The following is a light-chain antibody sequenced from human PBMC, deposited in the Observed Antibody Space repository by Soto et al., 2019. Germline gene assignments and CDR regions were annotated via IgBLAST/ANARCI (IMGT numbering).Light chain of an antibody. J-gene: IGLJ2*01. V-gene: IGLV2-23*01. CDR1: SSDVGSYHL. CDR2: EGS. Sequence: QSVLTQPASVSGSPGQSITISCTGTSSDVGSYHLVSWYQQHPGKAPKLMIYEGSKRPSGVSNRFSGSKSGNTASLTISGLQAEDEADYYCCSYAGSSTCGVVFGGGTKLTVL. CDR3: CSYAGSSTCGVV.